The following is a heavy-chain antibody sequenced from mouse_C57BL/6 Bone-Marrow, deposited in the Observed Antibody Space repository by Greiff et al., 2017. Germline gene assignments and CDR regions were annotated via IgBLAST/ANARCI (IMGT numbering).Heavy chain of an antibody. CDR3: TTGCYGRSYSY. J-gene: IGHJ2*01. CDR2: IDPENGDT. Sequence: VQLQQSGAELVRPGASVKLSCTASGFNIKDDYMHWVKQRPEQGLEWIGWIDPENGDTEYASKFQGKVTITADTSSNTAYLQLSSLTSEDTAVYYCTTGCYGRSYSYWGQGTTLTVSS. V-gene: IGHV14-4*01. CDR1: GFNIKDDY. D-gene: IGHD1-1*01.